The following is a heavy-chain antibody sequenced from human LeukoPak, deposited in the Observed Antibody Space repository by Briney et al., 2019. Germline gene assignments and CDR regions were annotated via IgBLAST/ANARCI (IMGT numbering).Heavy chain of an antibody. V-gene: IGHV1-2*02. CDR1: AYTFTGYN. CDR3: ATDASSHYYFYMDV. CDR2: INPNSGVT. Sequence: GASVKVSCKASAYTFTGYNMHWVRQAPGQGLEWMGWINPNSGVTNYAQKFQGRVTMTRDTSISTAYMELSRLRSDDTAVYYCATDASSHYYFYMDVWGKGTTVTVSS. J-gene: IGHJ6*03.